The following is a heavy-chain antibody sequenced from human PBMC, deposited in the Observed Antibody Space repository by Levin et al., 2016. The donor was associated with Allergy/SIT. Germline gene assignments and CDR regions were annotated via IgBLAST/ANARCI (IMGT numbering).Heavy chain of an antibody. V-gene: IGHV3-23*01. Sequence: WIRQPPGKGLEWVSAISGSGGSTYYADSVKGRFTISRDNSKNTLYLQMNSLRAEDTAVYYCARPALYCSGGSCYYNAFDIWGQGTMVTVSS. CDR2: ISGSGGST. J-gene: IGHJ3*02. CDR3: ARPALYCSGGSCYYNAFDI. D-gene: IGHD2-15*01.